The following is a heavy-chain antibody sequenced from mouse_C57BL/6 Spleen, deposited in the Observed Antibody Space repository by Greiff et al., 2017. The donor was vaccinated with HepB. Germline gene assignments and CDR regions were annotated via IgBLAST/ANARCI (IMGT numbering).Heavy chain of an antibody. Sequence: EVQLQQSGPELVKPGASVKIPCKASGYTFTDYNMDWVKQSHGKSLEWIGDINPNNGGTIYNQKFKGKATLTVDKSSSTAYMELRSLTSEDTAVYYCARSGELTGTLYYAMDYWGQGTSVTVSS. J-gene: IGHJ4*01. CDR1: GYTFTDYN. CDR3: ARSGELTGTLYYAMDY. CDR2: INPNNGGT. V-gene: IGHV1-18*01. D-gene: IGHD4-1*01.